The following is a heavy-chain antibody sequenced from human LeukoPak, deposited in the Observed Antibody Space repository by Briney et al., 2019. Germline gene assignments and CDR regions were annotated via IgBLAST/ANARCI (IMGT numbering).Heavy chain of an antibody. CDR1: GFTFRSDS. CDR2: ISSSSSYI. D-gene: IGHD3-22*01. J-gene: IGHJ3*02. Sequence: GGSLRLSCAASGFTFRSDSTYWGRQAPGKGLEWVSSISSSSSYIYYADSLEGRFTISRDNVRNSLYLQMNSLRAEDTAVYYCAGDYEGNLAFDIWGQGTMVTVSS. CDR3: AGDYEGNLAFDI. V-gene: IGHV3-21*01.